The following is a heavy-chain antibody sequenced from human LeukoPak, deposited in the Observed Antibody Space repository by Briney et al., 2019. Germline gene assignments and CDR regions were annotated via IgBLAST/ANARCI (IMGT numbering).Heavy chain of an antibody. CDR2: RKQDGSEK. V-gene: IGHV3-7*01. Sequence: PGGSLRLPCAASGFTFSSYWMSWVRQAPGKGLEWMANRKQDGSEKYYVDSVKGRFTISRDNAKNSLYLQMNSLRAEDTAVYYCARDQGYSSSWPCFNYYYYYYMDVWGKGTTVTVSS. CDR1: GFTFSSYW. J-gene: IGHJ6*03. CDR3: ARDQGYSSSWPCFNYYYYYYMDV. D-gene: IGHD6-13*01.